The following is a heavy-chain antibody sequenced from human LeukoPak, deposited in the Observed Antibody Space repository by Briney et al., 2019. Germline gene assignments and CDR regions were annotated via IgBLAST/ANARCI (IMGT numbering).Heavy chain of an antibody. CDR2: MNPNSGNT. CDR3: ARALVDGGNSEAFDY. J-gene: IGHJ4*02. CDR1: GYTFTSYD. V-gene: IGHV1-8*03. Sequence: ASVKVSCKASGYTFTSYDINWVRQATGQGLERMGWMNPNSGNTGYVQKFQGRVTITRNTSISTAYMELSSLRSEDTAVYYCARALVDGGNSEAFDYWGQGTLVTVSS. D-gene: IGHD4-23*01.